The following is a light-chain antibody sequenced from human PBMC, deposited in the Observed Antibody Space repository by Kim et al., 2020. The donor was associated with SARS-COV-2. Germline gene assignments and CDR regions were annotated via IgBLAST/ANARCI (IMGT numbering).Light chain of an antibody. CDR3: QSADSSGTYWV. CDR2: KDS. CDR1: ALPKKY. Sequence: SYELTQPPSVSVSPGQTARITCSGDALPKKYAYWYQQKPGQAPVLVIYKDSERPSGIPERFSGSSSGTTVTLTISGVQAEDEADYYCQSADSSGTYWVFGGGTQLTVL. V-gene: IGLV3-25*03. J-gene: IGLJ3*02.